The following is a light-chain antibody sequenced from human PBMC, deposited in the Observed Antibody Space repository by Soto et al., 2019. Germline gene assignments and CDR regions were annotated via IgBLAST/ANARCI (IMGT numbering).Light chain of an antibody. J-gene: IGLJ1*01. CDR2: EVS. V-gene: IGLV2-14*01. CDR1: SSDVGGYNY. Sequence: QSVLTQPPSASGSPGQSVAISCTGTSSDVGGYNYVSWYQQHPGKAPKLMIYEVSNRPSGVSNRFSGSKSGNTASLTISGLQAEDEADYYCSSYTSSSTLVFGTGTKATVL. CDR3: SSYTSSSTLV.